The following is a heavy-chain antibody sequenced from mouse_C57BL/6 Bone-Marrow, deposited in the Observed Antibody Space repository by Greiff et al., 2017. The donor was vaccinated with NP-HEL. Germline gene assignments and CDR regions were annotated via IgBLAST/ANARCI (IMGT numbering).Heavy chain of an antibody. CDR3: ARRDGPYYFDY. V-gene: IGHV1-4*01. Sequence: QVQLKESGAELARPGASVKMSCKASGYTFTSYTMHWVKQRPGQGLEWIGYINPSSGYTKYNQKFKDKATLTADKSSSTAYMQRSSLTSEDSAVYYCARRDGPYYFDYWGQGTTLTVSS. J-gene: IGHJ2*01. CDR1: GYTFTSYT. CDR2: INPSSGYT. D-gene: IGHD2-3*01.